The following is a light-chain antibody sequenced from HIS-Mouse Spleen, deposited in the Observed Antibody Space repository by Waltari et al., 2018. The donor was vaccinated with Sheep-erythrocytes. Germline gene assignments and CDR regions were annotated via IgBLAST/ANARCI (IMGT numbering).Light chain of an antibody. CDR2: EGS. CDR3: CSYAGSSTFHVV. Sequence: LTQPASVSGSPGQSITISCTGTSSDVGSYNLVSWYQQHPGKAPQLMIYEGSKRPSGVSNRFSGSKSGNTASLTISGLQAEDEADYYCCSYAGSSTFHVVFGGGTKLTVL. CDR1: SSDVGSYNL. J-gene: IGLJ2*01. V-gene: IGLV2-23*03.